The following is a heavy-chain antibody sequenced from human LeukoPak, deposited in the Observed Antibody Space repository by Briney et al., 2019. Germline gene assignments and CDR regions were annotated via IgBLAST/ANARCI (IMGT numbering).Heavy chain of an antibody. D-gene: IGHD6-13*01. J-gene: IGHJ4*02. Sequence: PSETLSLTCTVSGGSISSSSYYWGWIRQPPGKGLEWIGSIYYSGSTYYNPSLKSRVTISVDTSKNQFSLKLSPVTAADTAVYYCARGAIAAGIDYWGQGTLVTVSS. CDR2: IYYSGST. CDR1: GGSISSSSYY. V-gene: IGHV4-39*01. CDR3: ARGAIAAGIDY.